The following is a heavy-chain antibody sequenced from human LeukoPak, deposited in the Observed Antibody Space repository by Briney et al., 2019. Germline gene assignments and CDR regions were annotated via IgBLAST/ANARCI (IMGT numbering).Heavy chain of an antibody. J-gene: IGHJ6*02. Sequence: SETLSLTCTVSGGSISSYYWSWIRQPAGEGLEWIGRIYTSGSTNYNPSLKSRVTMSVDTSKNQFSLKLSSVTAADTAVYYCARGGSGWYGNYYYGMDVWGQGTTVTVSS. CDR3: ARGGSGWYGNYYYGMDV. D-gene: IGHD6-19*01. V-gene: IGHV4-4*07. CDR1: GGSISSYY. CDR2: IYTSGST.